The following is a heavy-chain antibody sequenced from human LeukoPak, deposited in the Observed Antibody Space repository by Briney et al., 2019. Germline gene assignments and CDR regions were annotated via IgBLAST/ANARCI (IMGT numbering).Heavy chain of an antibody. J-gene: IGHJ4*02. CDR3: ARDLYDFWSGYYKRGGGFDY. Sequence: GGSLRLSCATSGFTFSSYAMNWVRQAPGRGLEWVSYIGPSGTAIYYADSVKGRFTISRDNARNSLFLQMNSLRAEDTAVYYCARDLYDFWSGYYKRGGGFDYWGQGTLVTVSS. D-gene: IGHD3-3*01. CDR1: GFTFSSYA. CDR2: IGPSGTAI. V-gene: IGHV3-48*01.